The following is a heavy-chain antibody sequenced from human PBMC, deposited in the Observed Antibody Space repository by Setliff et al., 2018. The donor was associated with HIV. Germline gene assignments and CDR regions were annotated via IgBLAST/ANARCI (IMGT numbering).Heavy chain of an antibody. CDR1: GFTFGDFW. V-gene: IGHV3-7*01. D-gene: IGHD3-10*01. Sequence: PGGSLRLSCAASGFTFGDFWMSWVRQAPGKGLEWVANIKQDGSEIFYGQFVKGRFTISRDNAKNSMYLQMNSLRVEDTAVYYCARESSGSYFHFYYYMDVWGKGTTVTVSS. CDR2: IKQDGSEI. J-gene: IGHJ6*03. CDR3: ARESSGSYFHFYYYMDV.